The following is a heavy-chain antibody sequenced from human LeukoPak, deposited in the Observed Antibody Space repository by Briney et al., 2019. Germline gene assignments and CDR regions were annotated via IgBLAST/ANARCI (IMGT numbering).Heavy chain of an antibody. Sequence: GGSLRLSCAASGFTFSDYYMSWIRQAPGKGLEWVSYISSSGSTIYYADSVKGRFTISRDNAKSSLYLQMNSLRAEDTAVYYCARANFGSSIYFDYWGQGTLVTVSS. J-gene: IGHJ4*02. CDR3: ARANFGSSIYFDY. CDR1: GFTFSDYY. CDR2: ISSSGSTI. D-gene: IGHD6-6*01. V-gene: IGHV3-11*04.